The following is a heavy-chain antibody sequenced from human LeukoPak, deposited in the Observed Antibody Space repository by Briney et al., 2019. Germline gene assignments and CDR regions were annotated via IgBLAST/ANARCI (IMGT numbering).Heavy chain of an antibody. CDR3: ATRLGYCSSTSCYVFVY. Sequence: ASVKVSCKVSGYTLTELSMHWVRQAPGKGLEWMGGFDPEDGETIYAQKFQGRVTMTEDTSTDTAYMELSSLRSEDTAVYYCATRLGYCSSTSCYVFVYWGQGTLVTVSS. V-gene: IGHV1-24*01. D-gene: IGHD2-2*01. CDR1: GYTLTELS. J-gene: IGHJ4*02. CDR2: FDPEDGET.